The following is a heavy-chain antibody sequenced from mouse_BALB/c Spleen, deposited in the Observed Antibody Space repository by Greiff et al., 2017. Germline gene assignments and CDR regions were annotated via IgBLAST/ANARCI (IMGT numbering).Heavy chain of an antibody. CDR1: GFTFSSYG. CDR3: ARDQDGYYYAMDY. V-gene: IGHV5-6-3*01. CDR2: INSNGGST. J-gene: IGHJ4*01. D-gene: IGHD2-3*01. Sequence: EVQLVESGGGLVQPGGSLKLSCAASGFTFSSYGMSWVRQTPDKRLELVATINSNGGSTYYPDSVKGRFTISRDNAKNTLYLQMSSLKSEDTAMYYCARDQDGYYYAMDYWGQGTSVTVSS.